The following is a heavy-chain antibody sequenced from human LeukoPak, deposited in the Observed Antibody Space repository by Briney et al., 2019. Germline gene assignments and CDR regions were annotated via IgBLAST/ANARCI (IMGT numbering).Heavy chain of an antibody. J-gene: IGHJ5*02. V-gene: IGHV3-21*01. CDR1: GFTFSSYG. CDR3: ASQSYARFDP. CDR2: ISSSSSYI. Sequence: PGRSLRLSCAASGFTFSSYGMNWVRQAPGKGLEWVSSISSSSSYIYYADSVKGRFTISRDNAKNSLYLQMNSLRVEDTAVYYCASQSYARFDPWGQGTLVTVSS. D-gene: IGHD3-16*01.